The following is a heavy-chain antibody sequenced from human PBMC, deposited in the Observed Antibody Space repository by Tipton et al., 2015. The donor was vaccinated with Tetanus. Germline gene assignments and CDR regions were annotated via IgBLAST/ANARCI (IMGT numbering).Heavy chain of an antibody. CDR1: GASSTSGDYY. CDR3: ARGDGYHYYYHMDV. J-gene: IGHJ6*04. CDR2: IYYTGST. D-gene: IGHD1-26*01. Sequence: TLSLTCTVSGASSTSGDYYWAWIRQPPGKGPEWIGSIYYTGSTYYNPSLKSRVSMAVGTSKNQFSLQLRSVTAADTAVYYCARGDGYHYYYHMDVWGRGTTVTVSS. V-gene: IGHV4-39*07.